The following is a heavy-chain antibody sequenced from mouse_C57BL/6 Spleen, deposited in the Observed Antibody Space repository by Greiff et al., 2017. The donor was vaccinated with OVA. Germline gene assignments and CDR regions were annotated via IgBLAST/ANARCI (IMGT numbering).Heavy chain of an antibody. V-gene: IGHV1-26*01. CDR1: GYTFTDYY. Sequence: VQLQQSGPELVKPGASVKISCKASGYTFTDYYMNWVKQSHGKSLEWIGDINPNNGGTSYNQKFKGKATLTVDKSSSTAYIELRSLTSEDSAVYYCARWSSGRYFDYWGQGTTLTVSS. CDR3: ARWSSGRYFDY. CDR2: INPNNGGT. J-gene: IGHJ2*01. D-gene: IGHD3-2*02.